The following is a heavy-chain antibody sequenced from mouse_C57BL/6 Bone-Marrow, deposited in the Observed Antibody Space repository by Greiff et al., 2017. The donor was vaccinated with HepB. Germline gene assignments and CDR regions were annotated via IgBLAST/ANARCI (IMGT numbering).Heavy chain of an antibody. J-gene: IGHJ2*01. CDR3: ASYDGYYSYYFDY. CDR2: IDPSDSYT. V-gene: IGHV1-50*01. D-gene: IGHD2-3*01. Sequence: VQLQQPGAELVKPGASVKLSCKASGYTFTSYWMQWVKQRPGQGLEWIGEIDPSDSYTNYNQKFKGKATLTVDTSSSTAYMQLSSLTSEDSAVYYCASYDGYYSYYFDYWGQGTTLTVSS. CDR1: GYTFTSYW.